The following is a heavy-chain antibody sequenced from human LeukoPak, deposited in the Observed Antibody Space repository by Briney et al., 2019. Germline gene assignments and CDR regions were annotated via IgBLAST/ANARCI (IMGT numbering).Heavy chain of an antibody. Sequence: GNSLRLSYVASEFTLSDYAMSGVPHAPGKGLEWVSAITGSGGSTYYADSVKGRFTISRDNSKNTLYLQMNSLRADDTAVYYCAKGKDCWGQGTMVTVSS. J-gene: IGHJ4*02. V-gene: IGHV3-23*01. CDR3: AKGKDC. CDR2: ITGSGGST. CDR1: EFTLSDYA.